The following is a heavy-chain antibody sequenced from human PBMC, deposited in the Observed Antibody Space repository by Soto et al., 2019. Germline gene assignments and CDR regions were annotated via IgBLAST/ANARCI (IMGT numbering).Heavy chain of an antibody. J-gene: IGHJ4*02. CDR3: ARVFGSGAAAGRAFDY. CDR2: ISYDGSNK. V-gene: IGHV3-30-3*01. Sequence: QVQLVESGGGVVQPGRSLRLSCAASGFTFSSYAMHWVRQAPGKGLEWVAVISYDGSNKYYADSVKGRFTISRDNSKNTLYLQMNSLSAEDTAVYYCARVFGSGAAAGRAFDYWGQGTLVTVSS. CDR1: GFTFSSYA. D-gene: IGHD6-13*01.